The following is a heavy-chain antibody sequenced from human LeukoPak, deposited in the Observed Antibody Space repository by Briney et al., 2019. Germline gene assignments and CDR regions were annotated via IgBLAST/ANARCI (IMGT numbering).Heavy chain of an antibody. CDR3: ARGGDIVVVPAAIVLDY. D-gene: IGHD2-2*01. CDR1: GFTFSSYA. Sequence: GRSLRLSCAASGFTFSSYAMHWVRQAPGKGLEWVAVISYDGSNKYYADSMKGRFTISRDNSKNTLYLQMNSLRAEDTAVYYCARGGDIVVVPAAIVLDYWGQGTLVTVSS. CDR2: ISYDGSNK. V-gene: IGHV3-30*04. J-gene: IGHJ4*02.